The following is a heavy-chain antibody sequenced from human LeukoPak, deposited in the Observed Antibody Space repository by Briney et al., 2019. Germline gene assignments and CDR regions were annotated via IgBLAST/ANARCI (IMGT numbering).Heavy chain of an antibody. Sequence: SETLSLTCTVSGGSISSYYWSWIRQPPGKGLEWIGYIYYSGSTNYNPSLKSRVTISVDRSKNQFSLKLSSVTAADTAVYYCARGGSLYSSSWFNYFDYWGQGTLVTVSS. CDR2: IYYSGST. J-gene: IGHJ4*02. CDR1: GGSISSYY. D-gene: IGHD6-13*01. V-gene: IGHV4-59*12. CDR3: ARGGSLYSSSWFNYFDY.